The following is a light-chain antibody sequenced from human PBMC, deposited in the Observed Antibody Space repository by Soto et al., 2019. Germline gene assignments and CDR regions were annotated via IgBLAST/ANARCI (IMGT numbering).Light chain of an antibody. J-gene: IGKJ4*01. CDR1: QSVSSSS. V-gene: IGKV3-20*01. CDR3: QQYGRSPLT. CDR2: GAS. Sequence: EIVLTQSPGTLSLPPGERATLSCRASQSVSSSSLAWFQQKPGQAPRLLIYGASSRATGIPDRFSGSGSGTDFTLTISRLEPEDFAVYHCQQYGRSPLTFGGGTKV.